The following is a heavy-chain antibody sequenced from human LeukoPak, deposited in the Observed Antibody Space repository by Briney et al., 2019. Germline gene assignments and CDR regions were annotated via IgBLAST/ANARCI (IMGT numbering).Heavy chain of an antibody. V-gene: IGHV3-23*01. D-gene: IGHD6-13*01. CDR1: GFTFSSYA. Sequence: GGSLRLSCAASGFTFSSYAMSWVRQAPGKGLEWVSAISGSGGSTYYADSVKGRFTISRDNSKNTLYLQMNSLRTEDTALYYCAKAPYSSSWYRNWFDPWGQGTLVTVSS. J-gene: IGHJ5*02. CDR3: AKAPYSSSWYRNWFDP. CDR2: ISGSGGST.